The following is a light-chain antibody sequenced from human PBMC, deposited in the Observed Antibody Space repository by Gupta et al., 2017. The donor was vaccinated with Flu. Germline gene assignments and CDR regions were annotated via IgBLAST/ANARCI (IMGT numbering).Light chain of an antibody. CDR2: SNN. Sequence: QSLLTQPPSASGTPGQSVTISCSGSSSNIGSNTVNWYQQLPGTAPKLLIYSNNQRPSGVPDRSSGSKSGTSASLAISGLQSEDEADYSCAAWDDSLNGWVFGGGTKLNVL. CDR1: SSNIGSNT. CDR3: AAWDDSLNGWV. J-gene: IGLJ3*02. V-gene: IGLV1-44*01.